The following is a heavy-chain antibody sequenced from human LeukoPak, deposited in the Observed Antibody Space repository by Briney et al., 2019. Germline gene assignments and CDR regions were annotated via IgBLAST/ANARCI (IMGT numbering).Heavy chain of an antibody. V-gene: IGHV4-4*07. J-gene: IGHJ5*02. CDR1: GDSISTTTYY. CDR3: AREGSVLLWVGEFFNWFDP. Sequence: SETLSLTCAVSGDSISTTTYYWSWIRQPAGKGLEWIGRIYISGSTNYNPSLKSRVTMSVDTSKNQFSLKLSSVTAADTAVYYCAREGSVLLWVGEFFNWFDPWGQGTLVTVSS. CDR2: IYISGST. D-gene: IGHD3-10*01.